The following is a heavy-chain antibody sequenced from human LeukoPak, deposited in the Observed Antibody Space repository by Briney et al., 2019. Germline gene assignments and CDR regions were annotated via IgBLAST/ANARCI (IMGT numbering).Heavy chain of an antibody. V-gene: IGHV1-2*02. D-gene: IGHD3-22*01. CDR2: INPNSGGT. J-gene: IGHJ4*02. CDR3: ARGYYDSSGYIHY. CDR1: GYTFTGYF. Sequence: GASVKVSCKTSGYTFTGYFIHWVRQAPGQGLEWMGWINPNSGGTNYAQKFQGRVTMTRDTSISTAYMELSRLRSDDTAVYYCARGYYDSSGYIHYWGQGTLVTVSS.